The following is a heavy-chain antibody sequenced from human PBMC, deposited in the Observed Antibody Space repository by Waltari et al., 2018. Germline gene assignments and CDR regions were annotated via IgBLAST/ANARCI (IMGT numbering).Heavy chain of an antibody. CDR1: GFIFSHYP. D-gene: IGHD2-15*01. V-gene: IGHV3-30-3*01. CDR3: ARAKGYCSGGSCYRDAFEI. CDR2: ISYDGSSQ. J-gene: IGHJ3*02. Sequence: QVHLVEAGGGVVKPGRSLGLSCAPSGFIFSHYPLHWFRPARGKGLEWVTFISYDGSSQYYAASVKGRFTVSRDSPKNTLFLQMNSLRVEDTAVYYCARAKGYCSGGSCYRDAFEIWGQGTMVTVSS.